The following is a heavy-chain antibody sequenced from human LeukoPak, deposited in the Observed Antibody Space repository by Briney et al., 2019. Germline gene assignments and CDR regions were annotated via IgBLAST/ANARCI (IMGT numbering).Heavy chain of an antibody. CDR3: ARVVYYDFWSGYYT. D-gene: IGHD3-3*01. CDR2: IYHGGST. Sequence: SETLSLTCAVSGGSISSSNWWSWVRQPPGKGLEWIGEIYHGGSTNYNPSLKSRVTISVDKSKNQFSLKLSSVTAADTAVYYCARVVYYDFWSGYYTWGQGTLVTVSS. V-gene: IGHV4-4*02. J-gene: IGHJ5*02. CDR1: GGSISSSNW.